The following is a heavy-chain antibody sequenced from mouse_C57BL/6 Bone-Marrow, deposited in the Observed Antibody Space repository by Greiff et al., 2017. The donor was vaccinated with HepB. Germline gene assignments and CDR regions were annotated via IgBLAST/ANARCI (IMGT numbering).Heavy chain of an antibody. Sequence: QVQLQQPGAELVKPGASVKLSCKASGYTFTSYWMHWVKQRPGRGLAWIGRIDPNSGGTKYNEKFKSKATLTADKSSSTAYMGLRSLTSEDSAVYFVASSLVYDSSCPFAYWGQGTLVTVSA. J-gene: IGHJ3*01. D-gene: IGHD1-1*01. CDR2: IDPNSGGT. CDR1: GYTFTSYW. V-gene: IGHV1-62-3*01. CDR3: ASSLVYDSSCPFAY.